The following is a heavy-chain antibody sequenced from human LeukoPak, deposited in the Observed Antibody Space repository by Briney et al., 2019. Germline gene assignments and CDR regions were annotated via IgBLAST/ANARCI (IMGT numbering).Heavy chain of an antibody. CDR3: ARFCHENGIAAARPWDAFDI. J-gene: IGHJ3*02. Sequence: PSQTLSLTCTVSGGSISSGGYYWSWIRQPPGKGLEWIGYIYHSGSTYYNPSLKSRVTISVDRSKNQFSLKLSSVTAADTAVYYCARFCHENGIAAARPWDAFDIWGQGTMVTVSS. CDR2: IYHSGST. D-gene: IGHD6-13*01. CDR1: GGSISSGGYY. V-gene: IGHV4-30-2*01.